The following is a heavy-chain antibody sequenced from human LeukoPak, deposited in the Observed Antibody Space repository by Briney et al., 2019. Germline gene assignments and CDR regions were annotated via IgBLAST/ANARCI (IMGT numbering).Heavy chain of an antibody. CDR3: ARDQAFAYCSGGTCYDDY. J-gene: IGHJ4*02. CDR2: INPNSGDT. Sequence: GASVKVSCKASGYTFTGYYMHWVRQAPGQGLEWMGWINPNSGDTHYAQKFQGRVTMTRDTSINTAYMELSRLRSDDTAVYYCARDQAFAYCSGGTCYDDYWGQGSLVTVSS. CDR1: GYTFTGYY. V-gene: IGHV1-2*02. D-gene: IGHD2-15*01.